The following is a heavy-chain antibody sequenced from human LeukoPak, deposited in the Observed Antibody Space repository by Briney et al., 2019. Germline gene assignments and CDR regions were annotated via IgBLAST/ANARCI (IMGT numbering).Heavy chain of an antibody. J-gene: IGHJ4*02. V-gene: IGHV3-48*03. CDR2: ISSSGKTI. CDR3: ATTSIAAAVPGCFDY. CDR1: GLTFSSYE. Sequence: PGGSLRLSCEASGLTFSSYEMNWVRQAPGKGLEWDSYISSSGKTIYYADSTKGRFTVPRDNAKNSLYLQMNSLRAEDTAVYYCATTSIAAAVPGCFDYWGQGTLVTVFS. D-gene: IGHD6-13*01.